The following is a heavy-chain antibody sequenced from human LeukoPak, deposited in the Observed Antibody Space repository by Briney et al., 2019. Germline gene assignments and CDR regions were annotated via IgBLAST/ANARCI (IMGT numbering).Heavy chain of an antibody. V-gene: IGHV3-23*01. J-gene: IGHJ4*02. CDR2: ISDSGGST. Sequence: GGSLRLSCAASGFTFSSYAMSWVRQAPGKGLEWVSAISDSGGSTYYADSVKGRFTISRDNSKNTLYLQMNSLRAEDTAVYYCAKDGVSSIKYYYDSSGYYYDNWGQGTLVTVSS. D-gene: IGHD3-22*01. CDR1: GFTFSSYA. CDR3: AKDGVSSIKYYYDSSGYYYDN.